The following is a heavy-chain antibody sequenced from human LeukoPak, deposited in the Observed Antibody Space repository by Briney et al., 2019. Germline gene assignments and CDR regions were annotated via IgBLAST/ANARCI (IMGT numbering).Heavy chain of an antibody. Sequence: GASVKVSCKASGYIFTSYYIYWVRPAPGQGLEWMGIINPSGGSTSYAQKFQGRVTITADKSTSTAYMELSSLRSEDTAVYYCARLDDSSGYSSDYWGQGTLVTVSS. CDR2: INPSGGST. J-gene: IGHJ4*02. CDR1: GYIFTSYY. V-gene: IGHV1-46*01. CDR3: ARLDDSSGYSSDY. D-gene: IGHD3-22*01.